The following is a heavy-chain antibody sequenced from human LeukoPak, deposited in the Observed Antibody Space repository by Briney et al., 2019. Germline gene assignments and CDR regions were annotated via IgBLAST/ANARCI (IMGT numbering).Heavy chain of an antibody. J-gene: IGHJ4*02. Sequence: SETLSLTCAVYGGSFSGYYWSWIRQPPGKGLEWIGEINHSGSTNYNPSLKSRVTISVDTSKNQFYLKLSSVTAADTAVYYCARTTVVRHFDYWGQGTLVTVSS. V-gene: IGHV4-34*01. CDR3: ARTTVVRHFDY. CDR2: INHSGST. CDR1: GGSFSGYY. D-gene: IGHD4-23*01.